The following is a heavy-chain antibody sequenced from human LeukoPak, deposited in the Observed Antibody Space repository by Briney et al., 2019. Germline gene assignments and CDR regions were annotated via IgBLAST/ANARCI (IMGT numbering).Heavy chain of an antibody. CDR3: ARGAGFDY. J-gene: IGHJ4*02. V-gene: IGHV4-34*01. Sequence: SETLSLTCAVYGVSFSGYYWSWIRQPPGKGLEWIGEINHSGSTNYNPSLKSRVTISVDTSKNQFSLKLSSVTAADTAVYYCARGAGFDYWGQGTLVTVSS. CDR2: INHSGST. CDR1: GVSFSGYY.